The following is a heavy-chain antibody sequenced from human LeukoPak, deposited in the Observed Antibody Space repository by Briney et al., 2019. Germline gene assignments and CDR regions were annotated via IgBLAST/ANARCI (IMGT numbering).Heavy chain of an antibody. D-gene: IGHD2-8*01. CDR3: ARDPRIYCTNGICRDDYFDN. J-gene: IGHJ4*02. Sequence: ASVKVSCKASGYTFTSNYMHWVRQAPGQGLEWMGIINPSGGSTSYAQKFQGRVTMTRDTSTSTVYMELSSLRSEDTAIYYCARDPRIYCTNGICRDDYFDNWGQGTLVTVSS. CDR1: GYTFTSNY. CDR2: INPSGGST. V-gene: IGHV1-46*01.